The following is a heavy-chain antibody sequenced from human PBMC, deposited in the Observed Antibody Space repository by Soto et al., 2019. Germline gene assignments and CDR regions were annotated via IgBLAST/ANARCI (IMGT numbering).Heavy chain of an antibody. V-gene: IGHV4-34*01. D-gene: IGHD1-1*01. CDR2: INHSGST. J-gene: IGHJ5*02. CDR1: SGSFSGYY. CDR3: AGGHNTPTWFDP. Sequence: SETLSLTCAVYSGSFSGYYWSWIRQPPGKGLEWIGEINHSGSTNYNPSLKSRVTISVDTSKNQFSLKLSSVTAADTAVYSCAGGHNTPTWFDPWGQGTLVTVSS.